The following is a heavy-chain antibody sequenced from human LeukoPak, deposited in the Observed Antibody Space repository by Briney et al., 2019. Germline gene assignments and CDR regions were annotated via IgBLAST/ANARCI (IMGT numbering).Heavy chain of an antibody. CDR3: ARGFPPRRNYDSSGYYSYYFDY. Sequence: ASVKVSCKASGYTFTSYGISWVRQVPGQGLEWMGWISAYNGHTKYAQKVQGRVTMTTGTSTSTAYMELRSLRSDDTAVYYCARGFPPRRNYDSSGYYSYYFDYWGQGTLVTVSS. CDR2: ISAYNGHT. V-gene: IGHV1-18*01. D-gene: IGHD3-22*01. J-gene: IGHJ4*02. CDR1: GYTFTSYG.